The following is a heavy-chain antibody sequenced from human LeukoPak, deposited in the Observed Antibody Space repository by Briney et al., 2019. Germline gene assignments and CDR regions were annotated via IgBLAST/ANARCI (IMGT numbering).Heavy chain of an antibody. Sequence: GGSLRLSCAASGFTFSSYSMNWVRQAPGKGLEWVSVIYSGGSTYYADSVKGRFTISRHNSKNTLYLQMNSLRAEDTAVYYCAAYCSGGSCYGYWGQGTLVTVSS. CDR1: GFTFSSYS. CDR3: AAYCSGGSCYGY. J-gene: IGHJ4*02. V-gene: IGHV3-53*04. CDR2: IYSGGST. D-gene: IGHD2-15*01.